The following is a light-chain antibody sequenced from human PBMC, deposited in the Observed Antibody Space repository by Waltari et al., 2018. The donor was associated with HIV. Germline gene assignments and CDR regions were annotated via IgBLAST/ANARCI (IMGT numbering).Light chain of an antibody. CDR1: SSHVGGYNY. CDR3: SSYTSSNTLV. Sequence: QSALTQPASVSGSPGQSITISCTGTSSHVGGYNYVSWYQQHPGKAPKIIIYEVSYRPSGVSDRFSGSKSGNTASLTISGLQAEDEADYYCSSYTSSNTLVFGGGTKLTVL. CDR2: EVS. V-gene: IGLV2-14*01. J-gene: IGLJ2*01.